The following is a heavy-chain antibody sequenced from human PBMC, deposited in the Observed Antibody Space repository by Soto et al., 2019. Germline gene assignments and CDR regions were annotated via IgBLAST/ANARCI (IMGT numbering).Heavy chain of an antibody. CDR2: IHYGGNA. J-gene: IGHJ4*02. V-gene: IGHV4-39*01. CDR1: GGSINTYNLF. Sequence: QLQLEESGPGLVGPSETLSLTCTVSGGSINTYNLFWAWVRQPPGKGLEWIASIHYGGNAYYSPSLPTRATISRDTSKNRVSLELRSVTAADTAVYYCARVNVTLDLWGLGTLVTVSS. D-gene: IGHD2-21*02. CDR3: ARVNVTLDL.